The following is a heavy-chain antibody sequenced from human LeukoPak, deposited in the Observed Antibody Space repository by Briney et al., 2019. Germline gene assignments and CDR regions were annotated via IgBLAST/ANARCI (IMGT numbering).Heavy chain of an antibody. Sequence: GGSLRLSCAASGFALSSHWMTWVRQVPGRGPEWVANVNRDGGETYYLDSVKGRFTISKDNAKNSLYLQMNSLRAEDTALYHCARNNGMDVWGQGTTVIVSS. CDR2: VNRDGGET. CDR1: GFALSSHW. V-gene: IGHV3-7*03. J-gene: IGHJ6*02. CDR3: ARNNGMDV.